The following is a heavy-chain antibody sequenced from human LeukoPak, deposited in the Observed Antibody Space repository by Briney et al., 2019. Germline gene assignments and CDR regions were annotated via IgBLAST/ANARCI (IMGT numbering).Heavy chain of an antibody. J-gene: IGHJ4*02. D-gene: IGHD1-26*01. Sequence: ASVTVSYKASGYTFTTSYINWVRQAPGQGLEWMGWVSAYNGKTSYAQRFQGRVTMTTDSSTSTAYMDLASLRSDDTAVYYCARGGTFYPSIDYWGQGTLVTVSS. CDR2: VSAYNGKT. CDR1: GYTFTTSY. V-gene: IGHV1-18*01. CDR3: ARGGTFYPSIDY.